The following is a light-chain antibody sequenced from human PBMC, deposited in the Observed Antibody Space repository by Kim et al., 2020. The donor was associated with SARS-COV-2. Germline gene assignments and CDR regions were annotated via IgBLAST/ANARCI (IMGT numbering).Light chain of an antibody. V-gene: IGLV2-8*01. CDR3: ASHAGTNNLWV. CDR2: EVS. CDR1: SSDVGGYDL. Sequence: QSVTISCTGTSSDVGGYDLVSWYQQRPGKAPKLMIYEVSKRPSGVPDRFSGYKSGNRASLTVSGLQAEDEADYYCASHAGTNNLWVFGGGTQLTVL. J-gene: IGLJ3*02.